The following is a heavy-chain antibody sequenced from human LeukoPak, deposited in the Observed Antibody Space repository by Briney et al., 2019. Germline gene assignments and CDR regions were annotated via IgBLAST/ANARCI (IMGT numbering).Heavy chain of an antibody. CDR3: ARVYCTGRGGVRGVIAY. J-gene: IGHJ4*02. CDR1: GFTFNSYS. V-gene: IGHV3-21*01. D-gene: IGHD3-10*01. CDR2: ISSSSRYI. Sequence: GGSVTLSCAASGFTFNSYSMNWVRQAPGKGLEWVSSISSSSRYISHTDSGKGPFTISRDNAKNSLYLQRNSLRAEDRAVYYCARVYCTGRGGVRGVIAYWGQGTLVTVSS.